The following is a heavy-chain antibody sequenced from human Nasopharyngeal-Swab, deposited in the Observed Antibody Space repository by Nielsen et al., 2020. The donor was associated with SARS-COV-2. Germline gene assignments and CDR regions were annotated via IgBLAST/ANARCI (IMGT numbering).Heavy chain of an antibody. J-gene: IGHJ6*03. V-gene: IGHV3-13*01. CDR2: IGTAGDT. D-gene: IGHD7-27*01. CDR3: ARGFGGTGDKFYYMDV. Sequence: GESLKISCAASGFTFSSYDMHWVRQATGKGLEWVSAIGTAGDTYYPGSVKGRFTISRENAKNSLYLQMNSLRAGDTAVYYCARGFGGTGDKFYYMDVWGKGTTVTVSS. CDR1: GFTFSSYD.